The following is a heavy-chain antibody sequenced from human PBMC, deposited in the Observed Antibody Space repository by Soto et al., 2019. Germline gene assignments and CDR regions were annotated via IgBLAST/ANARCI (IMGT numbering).Heavy chain of an antibody. V-gene: IGHV1-69*13. D-gene: IGHD1-26*01. Sequence: SVKVSCKASGGTFSSYAISWVRQAPGQGLEWMGGIIPIFGTANYAQKFQGRVTITADESTGTAYMELSSLRSEDTAVYYCARGPVGATTYYYYGMDVWGQGTTVTVSS. CDR3: ARGPVGATTYYYYGMDV. CDR1: GGTFSSYA. CDR2: IIPIFGTA. J-gene: IGHJ6*02.